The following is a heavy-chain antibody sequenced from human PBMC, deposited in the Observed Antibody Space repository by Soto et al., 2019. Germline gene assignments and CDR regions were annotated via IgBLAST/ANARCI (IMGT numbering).Heavy chain of an antibody. Sequence: SETLSLTCAVSGGSISGSYYYWGWLRQSPGKGPEWIGSVFYTGFTSYNPSLESRVSVSVDTSKNQFSLKVSGVSAADTAVYYCGKVLIGATRHTDLDSWGQGTLVTVSS. J-gene: IGHJ4*02. V-gene: IGHV4-39*01. CDR1: GGSISGSYYY. CDR2: VFYTGFT. D-gene: IGHD2-21*01. CDR3: GKVLIGATRHTDLDS.